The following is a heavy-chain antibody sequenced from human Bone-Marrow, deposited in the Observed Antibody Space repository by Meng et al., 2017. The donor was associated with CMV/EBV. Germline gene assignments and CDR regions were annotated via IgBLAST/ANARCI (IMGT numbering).Heavy chain of an antibody. CDR1: GGSFSGYH. D-gene: IGHD3-3*01. CDR3: ASQNFWSGDAY. J-gene: IGHJ4*02. V-gene: IGHV4-34*01. CDR2: VYHSAGT. Sequence: SQTLSRTCAGYGGSFSGYHWSWIRQPPGKGLEWIGEVYHSAGTNYDPSLKRRVTISLDMSKNHFSLKLSSVTAADTGVYYCASQNFWSGDAYWGQGMQVTVSS.